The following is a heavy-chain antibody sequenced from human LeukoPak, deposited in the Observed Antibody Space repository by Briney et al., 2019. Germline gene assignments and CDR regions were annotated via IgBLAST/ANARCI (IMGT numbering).Heavy chain of an antibody. Sequence: PGGSLRLSCAASGFTFSSYWMHWVRQAPGKGLVWVSRINSDGSSTNYAASVKGRFTISRDNAKNSLYLQMNSLRTEDTAVYYCARYPRPIVVVPAGARYYMDVWGKGTTVTVPS. D-gene: IGHD2-2*01. V-gene: IGHV3-74*01. J-gene: IGHJ6*03. CDR1: GFTFSSYW. CDR3: ARYPRPIVVVPAGARYYMDV. CDR2: INSDGSST.